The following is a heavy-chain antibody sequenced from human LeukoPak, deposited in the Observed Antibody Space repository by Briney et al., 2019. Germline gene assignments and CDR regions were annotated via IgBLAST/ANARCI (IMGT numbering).Heavy chain of an antibody. D-gene: IGHD3-22*01. CDR3: ARDKGTYYYDSSRRGIPHY. Sequence: GGSLRLSCAASGFTFSSYAMHWVRQAPGKGLEWVAVISYDGSNKYYADSVKGRFTISRDNSKNTLYLQMNSLRAEDTAVYYCARDKGTYYYDSSRRGIPHYWGQGTLVTVSS. V-gene: IGHV3-30*04. J-gene: IGHJ4*02. CDR2: ISYDGSNK. CDR1: GFTFSSYA.